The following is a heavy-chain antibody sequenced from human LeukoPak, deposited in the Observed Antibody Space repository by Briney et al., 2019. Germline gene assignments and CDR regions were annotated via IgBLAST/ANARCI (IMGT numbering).Heavy chain of an antibody. D-gene: IGHD2-15*01. CDR2: IRPDGSEK. J-gene: IGHJ4*02. V-gene: IGHV3-7*03. CDR3: AKPQSGGSCYGR. Sequence: GGSLRLSCAASGFTFSSYWMSWVRLAPGKGLEWVGNIRPDGSEKQYVDSVKGRFTISRDNSKNTLYLQMNSLRAEDTAVYYCAKPQSGGSCYGRWGQGTLVTVSS. CDR1: GFTFSSYW.